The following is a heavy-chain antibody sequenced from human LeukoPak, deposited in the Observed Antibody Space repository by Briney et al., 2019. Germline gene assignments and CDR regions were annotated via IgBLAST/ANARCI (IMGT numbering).Heavy chain of an antibody. J-gene: IGHJ4*02. CDR2: IYYSGST. CDR1: GGSISSYY. D-gene: IGHD3-10*01. V-gene: IGHV4-59*01. Sequence: QASETLSLTCTVSGGSISSYYWSWIRQPPGKGLEWIGYIYYSGSTNYNPSLKSRVTISVDTSKNQFSLKLSSVTAADTAVYYCARETSYYGSGSYFDYWGQGTLVTVSS. CDR3: ARETSYYGSGSYFDY.